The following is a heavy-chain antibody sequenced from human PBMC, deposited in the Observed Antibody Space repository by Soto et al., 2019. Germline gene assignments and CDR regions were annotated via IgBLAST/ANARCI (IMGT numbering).Heavy chain of an antibody. CDR2: IYYTGTT. CDR1: GGSIRDYY. J-gene: IGHJ4*02. Sequence: ETLSLTCTVSGGSIRDYYWGWIRQSPGKGLDWIGYIYYTGTTKYNPSLKSRVTISVDSSKNQFSLKLDSVTAADTAVYYCARLGGXYKALDSWGQGTLVTVS. D-gene: IGHD3-22*01. CDR3: ARLGGXYKALDS. V-gene: IGHV4-59*08.